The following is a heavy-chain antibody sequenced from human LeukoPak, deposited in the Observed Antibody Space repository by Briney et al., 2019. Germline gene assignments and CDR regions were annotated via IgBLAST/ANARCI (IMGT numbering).Heavy chain of an antibody. J-gene: IGHJ5*02. CDR2: INHSGST. Sequence: SETLSLTCAGYGGSFSGYYWSWIRQPPGKGLKWIGEINHSGSTNYNPSLKSRVTISVDTSKNHFSLKLSSVTAADTAVYYCPRRLRPVVVVAARPLDPWGQGTLVTVSS. D-gene: IGHD2-15*01. V-gene: IGHV4-34*01. CDR1: GGSFSGYY. CDR3: PRRLRPVVVVAARPLDP.